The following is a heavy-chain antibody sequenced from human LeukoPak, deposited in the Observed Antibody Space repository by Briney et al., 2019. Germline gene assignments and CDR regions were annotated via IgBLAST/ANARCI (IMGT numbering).Heavy chain of an antibody. Sequence: GSLRLSCAASGFTVSSNYMSWVRQAPGKGLEWVSVIYSGGSTYYADSVKGRFTISRDNSKNTLYLQMNSLRAEDTAVYYCARDLDYGDGASGYWGQGTLVTVSS. V-gene: IGHV3-53*01. CDR2: IYSGGST. D-gene: IGHD4-17*01. CDR1: GFTVSSNY. J-gene: IGHJ4*02. CDR3: ARDLDYGDGASGY.